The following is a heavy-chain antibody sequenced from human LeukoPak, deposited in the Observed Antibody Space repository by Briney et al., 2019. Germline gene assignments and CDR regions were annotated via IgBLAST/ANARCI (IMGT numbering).Heavy chain of an antibody. V-gene: IGHV4-59*01. J-gene: IGHJ6*03. CDR1: GGSIGAYY. CDR3: ARGGGGYQLNNMAV. CDR2: IYYSGST. Sequence: SETLSLTCTVSGGSIGAYYWSWIRQPPGKGLEWIGYIYYSGSTNYNPSLKSRVTISVDTSKNQFSLKLSSVTAADTAVYYCARGGGGYQLNNMAVWGKGTTVTVSS. D-gene: IGHD2-15*01.